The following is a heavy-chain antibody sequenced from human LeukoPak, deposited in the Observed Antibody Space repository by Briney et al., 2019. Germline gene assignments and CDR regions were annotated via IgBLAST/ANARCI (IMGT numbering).Heavy chain of an antibody. CDR1: GGSFRGYY. D-gene: IGHD3-10*01. V-gene: IGHV4-34*01. J-gene: IGHJ4*02. Sequence: PSETLSLTCAVYGGSFRGYYWNWIRQPPGKGLEWIGEINHSGSTNYNPSLKSRVTISVDTSKNQFSLKLSSVTAADTAVYYCARGIYYGSGSYIDYWGQGTLVTVSS. CDR3: ARGIYYGSGSYIDY. CDR2: INHSGST.